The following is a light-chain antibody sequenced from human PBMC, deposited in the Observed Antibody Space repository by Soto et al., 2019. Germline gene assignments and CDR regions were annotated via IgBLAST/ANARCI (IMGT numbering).Light chain of an antibody. V-gene: IGLV2-18*02. CDR1: SSDVGSYNR. CDR2: EVS. J-gene: IGLJ1*01. CDR3: SSYTSSSTFV. Sequence: QSALTQPPSVSGSPGQSVTISCTGISSDVGSYNRVSWYQQPPGTAPKLMIYEVSNRPSGVPDRFSGSKSGNTASLTISGLQAEDEADYYCSSYTSSSTFVFGTGTKLT.